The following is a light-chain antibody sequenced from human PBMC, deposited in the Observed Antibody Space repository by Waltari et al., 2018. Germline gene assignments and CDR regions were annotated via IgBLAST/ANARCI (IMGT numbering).Light chain of an antibody. CDR3: QHAET. CDR1: QNISHW. J-gene: IGKJ2*01. V-gene: IGKV1-5*03. Sequence: DIQMTQSPTTLSAFVGDRVTIACRASQNISHWLAWYQQKPGEAPKLLIYKASTLESAVPSRFSGSGSGSEFSLTINNLQPDDCATYYCQHAETFGPGTKLEI. CDR2: KAS.